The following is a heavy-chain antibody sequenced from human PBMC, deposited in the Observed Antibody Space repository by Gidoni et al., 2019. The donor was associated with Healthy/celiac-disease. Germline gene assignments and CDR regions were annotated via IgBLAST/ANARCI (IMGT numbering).Heavy chain of an antibody. J-gene: IGHJ4*02. CDR3: ARARLIPKPPNYYFDY. CDR2: INHSGST. V-gene: IGHV4-34*01. CDR1: VGSFSGYY. Sequence: QVQLQQWGAGRLKPSETLSLTGAVYVGSFSGYYWSWIRQPPGKGLEWIGEINHSGSTNYNPSLKSRVTISVDTSKNQFSLKLSSVTAAYTAVYYCARARLIPKPPNYYFDYWGQGTLVTVSS. D-gene: IGHD3-16*01.